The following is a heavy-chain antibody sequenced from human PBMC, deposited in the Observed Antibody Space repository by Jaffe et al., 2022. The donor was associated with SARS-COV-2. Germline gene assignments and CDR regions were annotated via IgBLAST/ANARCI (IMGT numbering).Heavy chain of an antibody. CDR3: ARDGPPGFGELFPGY. V-gene: IGHV3-21*01. Sequence: EVQLVESGGGLVKPGGSLRLSCAASGFTFSSYSMNWVRQAPGKGLEWVSSISSSSSYIYYADSVKGRFTISRDNAKNSLYLQMNSLRAEDTAVYYCARDGPPGFGELFPGYWGQGTLVTVSS. J-gene: IGHJ4*02. CDR2: ISSSSSYI. D-gene: IGHD3-10*01. CDR1: GFTFSSYS.